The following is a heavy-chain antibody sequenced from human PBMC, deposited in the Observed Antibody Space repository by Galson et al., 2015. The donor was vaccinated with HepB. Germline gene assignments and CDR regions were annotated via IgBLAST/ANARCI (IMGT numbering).Heavy chain of an antibody. J-gene: IGHJ4*02. D-gene: IGHD2-21*01. CDR3: VRARYCATRSCSCFDY. V-gene: IGHV4-30-2*04. Sequence: YGPSLKSRATISLDTSQSQFSLELRSVTAADTAVYYCVRARYCATRSCSCFDYWGQGTLVTASS.